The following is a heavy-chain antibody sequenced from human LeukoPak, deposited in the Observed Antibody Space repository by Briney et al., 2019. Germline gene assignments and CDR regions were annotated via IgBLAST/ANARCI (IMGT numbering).Heavy chain of an antibody. CDR3: ARLDSSSWYMGWFDS. D-gene: IGHD6-13*01. V-gene: IGHV4-39*01. Sequence: SETLSLTCSVSGGSVSNSSYYWGWIRQPPGEGLEWIGTIFYSGSAYYNPSLKSRVTISVDTSKNQFSLKLTSVTAADTAVYYCARLDSSSWYMGWFDSWGQGTLVTVSS. CDR1: GGSVSNSSYY. CDR2: IFYSGSA. J-gene: IGHJ5*01.